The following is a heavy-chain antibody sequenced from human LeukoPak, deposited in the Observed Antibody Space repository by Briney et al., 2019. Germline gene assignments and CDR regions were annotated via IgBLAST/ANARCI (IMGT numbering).Heavy chain of an antibody. D-gene: IGHD3-9*01. CDR3: ARDRYFDWSYYFDY. CDR1: GYTFTSYY. V-gene: IGHV1-46*01. J-gene: IGHJ4*02. CDR2: INPSGGST. Sequence: ASVKVSCKASGYTFTSYYMHWVRQAPGQGLEWMGIINPSGGSTSYAQKFQGRVTMTRDMPTSTVYMELSSLRSEDTAVYCCARDRYFDWSYYFDYWGQGTLVTVSS.